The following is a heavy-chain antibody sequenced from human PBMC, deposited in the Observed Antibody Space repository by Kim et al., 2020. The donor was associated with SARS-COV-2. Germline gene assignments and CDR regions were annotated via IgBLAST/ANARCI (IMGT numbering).Heavy chain of an antibody. J-gene: IGHJ6*02. CDR3: AKGSSAVVARGLCGMDV. CDR2: ISGSGGST. V-gene: IGHV3-23*01. Sequence: GGSLRLSCAASGFTFSSYAMSWVRQAPGKGLEWVSAISGSGGSTYYADSVKGRFTISRDNSKNTLYLQMNSLRAEDTAVYYCAKGSSAVVARGLCGMDVWGQGTTGTVSS. D-gene: IGHD3-22*01. CDR1: GFTFSSYA.